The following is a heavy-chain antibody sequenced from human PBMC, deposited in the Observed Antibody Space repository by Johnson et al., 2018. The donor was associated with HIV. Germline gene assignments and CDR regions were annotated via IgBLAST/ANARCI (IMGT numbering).Heavy chain of an antibody. D-gene: IGHD6-6*01. CDR2: INQDETEK. Sequence: VQLVESGGDLVQPGGSLRLSCIGSGFTFSHNWMSWVRQAPGEGLAWVANINQDETEKYYADSMRGRFTISRDNTKNSLYLEMNSLRAEDTALYYCAREGIAARPGAFDIWGQGTMVTVSS. CDR1: GFTFSHNW. CDR3: AREGIAARPGAFDI. J-gene: IGHJ3*02. V-gene: IGHV3-7*03.